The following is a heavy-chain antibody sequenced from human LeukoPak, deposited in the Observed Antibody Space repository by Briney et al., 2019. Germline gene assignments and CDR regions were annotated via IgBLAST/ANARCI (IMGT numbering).Heavy chain of an antibody. Sequence: SETLSLTCTVSGGSISNGTYYWSWIRQPPGKELEWLASINYGGTTYYNPSLKSRVTISVDTSKNQLSLRLSSVTAADTAVYFCARYVVYGSGKYYFDYWGQGSLVTVSS. CDR1: GGSISNGTYY. J-gene: IGHJ4*02. V-gene: IGHV4-39*01. CDR3: ARYVVYGSGKYYFDY. D-gene: IGHD3-10*01. CDR2: INYGGTT.